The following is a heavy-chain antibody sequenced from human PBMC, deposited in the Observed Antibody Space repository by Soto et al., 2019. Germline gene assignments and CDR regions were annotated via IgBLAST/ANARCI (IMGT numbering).Heavy chain of an antibody. D-gene: IGHD2-2*01. Sequence: EVQLVESGGGLVQPGGSLRLSCAASGFTFSSYSMNWVRQAPGKGLEWVSYISSSSSTIYYADSVKGRFTISRDNAKNSLYLQMKSLRAEDTAVYYCARDGSGCSSTSCYASEYFQHWGQGTLVTVSS. CDR2: ISSSSSTI. CDR1: GFTFSSYS. V-gene: IGHV3-48*01. CDR3: ARDGSGCSSTSCYASEYFQH. J-gene: IGHJ1*01.